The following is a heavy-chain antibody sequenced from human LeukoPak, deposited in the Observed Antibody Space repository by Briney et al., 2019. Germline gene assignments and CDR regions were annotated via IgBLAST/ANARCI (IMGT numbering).Heavy chain of an antibody. V-gene: IGHV3-23*01. J-gene: IGHJ3*02. CDR3: AKSTDITYYYDSSGFEFAFDI. CDR1: GFTFSSYA. Sequence: GGSLRLSCAASGFTFSSYAMHWVRQAPGKGLEWVSAISGSGRSTYYADSVKGRFTISRDNSKNTLYLQTNSLRAEDTAVHYCAKSTDITYYYDSSGFEFAFDIWGQGTMVTVSS. D-gene: IGHD3-22*01. CDR2: ISGSGRST.